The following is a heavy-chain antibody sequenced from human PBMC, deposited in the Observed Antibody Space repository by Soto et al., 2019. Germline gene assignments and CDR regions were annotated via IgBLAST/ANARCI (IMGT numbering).Heavy chain of an antibody. V-gene: IGHV2-5*02. CDR1: GFSLTTSGVG. CDR2: IYWDDDK. D-gene: IGHD3-3*01. J-gene: IGHJ4*02. Sequence: QITLNESGPTQVKPRQTLPLTCTFSGFSLTTSGVGVGWIRQSPGKAPEWLALIYWDDDKRYSPSLKSRLTITQAPAKNQVVLTMGDLDPADTATYYCAHRVLRTVFGLVTTTAIYFDFWGQGTPVAVSS. CDR3: AHRVLRTVFGLVTTTAIYFDF.